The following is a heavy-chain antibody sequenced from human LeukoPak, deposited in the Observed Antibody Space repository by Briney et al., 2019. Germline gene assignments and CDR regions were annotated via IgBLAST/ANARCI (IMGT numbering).Heavy chain of an antibody. J-gene: IGHJ5*01. CDR1: GYTFTSYG. Sequence: ASVKVSCKASGYTFTSYGITWVRQAPGRGLEWMGWINTNNGHTHYAQRLQGRLTMTTDTSTNTAYMELRSLTSDDTAMYYCARNSSNWYDFWGQGTLVTVSS. D-gene: IGHD6-19*01. CDR3: ARNSSNWYDF. V-gene: IGHV1-18*01. CDR2: INTNNGHT.